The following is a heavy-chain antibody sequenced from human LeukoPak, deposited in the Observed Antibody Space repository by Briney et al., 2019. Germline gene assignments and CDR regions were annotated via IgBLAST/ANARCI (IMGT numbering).Heavy chain of an antibody. CDR3: ARQFSTGSRYYFDY. CDR1: GVSISSYY. CDR2: IYYIGST. J-gene: IGHJ4*02. Sequence: SETLSLTCTVSGVSISSYYWSWIRQPPGKGLEWIGYIYYIGSTNYNPSLKSRVTMSVDTSKNQFSLNLTSVTAADTAVYYCARQFSTGSRYYFDYWGPGTLVTVSS. V-gene: IGHV4-59*08. D-gene: IGHD3-22*01.